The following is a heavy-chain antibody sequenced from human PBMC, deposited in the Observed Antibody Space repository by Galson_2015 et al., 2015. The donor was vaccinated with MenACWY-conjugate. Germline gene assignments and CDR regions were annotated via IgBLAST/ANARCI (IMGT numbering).Heavy chain of an antibody. CDR3: ARQGFGSSSLDY. D-gene: IGHD6-6*01. Sequence: QSGAEVKKPGESLKISCKGSGYTFTSNWIGCVRQMPGKGLEWMGIIYPGDSDTRYTPSFQGHVTISADKSINTAYLQWGSLEASDTAMYYCARQGFGSSSLDYWGQGTLVTVSS. CDR2: IYPGDSDT. CDR1: GYTFTSNW. V-gene: IGHV5-51*01. J-gene: IGHJ4*02.